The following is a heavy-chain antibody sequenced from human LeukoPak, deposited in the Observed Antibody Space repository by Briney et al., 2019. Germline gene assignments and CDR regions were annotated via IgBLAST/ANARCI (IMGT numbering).Heavy chain of an antibody. D-gene: IGHD5-18*01. CDR3: ARDVDTALMDA. J-gene: IGHJ6*04. Sequence: SETLTLTCAVCGTSFSGYYGSWIRQPPGKGLEWIGEIDHRGRAKYNPSLKSRVSTSIDTSKNQFSLNLSSVTAADTAVYYCARDVDTALMDAWGEGTTVIVSS. V-gene: IGHV4-34*01. CDR1: GTSFSGYY. CDR2: IDHRGRA.